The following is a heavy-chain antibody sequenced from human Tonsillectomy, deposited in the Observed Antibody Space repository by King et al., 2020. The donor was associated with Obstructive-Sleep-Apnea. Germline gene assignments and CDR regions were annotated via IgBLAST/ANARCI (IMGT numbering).Heavy chain of an antibody. D-gene: IGHD6-19*01. Sequence: MQLQESGPGLVKPSETLSLTCTVSGGSNSSNYWSWIRQPPEKGLEWIGFIYYSGSTNYNPSLKSRVTISVDTSKKQFTLNLSSVTAADTAVYYCARVSGIAVADTFDYWGQGTLVTVSS. J-gene: IGHJ4*02. V-gene: IGHV4-59*01. CDR2: IYYSGST. CDR3: ARVSGIAVADTFDY. CDR1: GGSNSSNY.